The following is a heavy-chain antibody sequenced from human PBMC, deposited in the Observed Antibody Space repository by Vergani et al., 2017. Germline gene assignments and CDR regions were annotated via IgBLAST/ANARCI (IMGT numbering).Heavy chain of an antibody. J-gene: IGHJ4*02. Sequence: QVQLVQSGAEVKKPGASVKVSCKASGYTFTGYYMHWVRQAPGQGLEWMGWINPNSGGTNYAQKFQGWVTMTRDTSISTAYMELSRLRSDDTAAYYCAREGNYYDSSDPFDYWGQGTLVTVSS. CDR3: AREGNYYDSSDPFDY. CDR2: INPNSGGT. V-gene: IGHV1-2*04. D-gene: IGHD3-22*01. CDR1: GYTFTGYY.